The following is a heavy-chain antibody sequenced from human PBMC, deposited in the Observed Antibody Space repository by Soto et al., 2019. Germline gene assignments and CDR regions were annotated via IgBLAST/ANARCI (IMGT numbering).Heavy chain of an antibody. D-gene: IGHD1-1*01. CDR1: EFTFDDYA. J-gene: IGHJ4*02. CDR2: ITWNSGSK. CDR3: TTTYPNDDSRVVAY. V-gene: IGHV3-9*01. Sequence: EVQLVESGGGLVQPGRSLRLSCAASEFTFDDYAMHWVRQPPGKGLEWVSGITWNSGSKDYADSVKGRFTISRDNRKNSLYLQMNSLRGEDTALYYCTTTYPNDDSRVVAYWGQGTLVTVSS.